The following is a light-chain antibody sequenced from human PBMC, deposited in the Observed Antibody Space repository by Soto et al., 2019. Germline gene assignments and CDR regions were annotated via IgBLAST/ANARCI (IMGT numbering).Light chain of an antibody. J-gene: IGLJ1*01. Sequence: QSVLTKPPSASGTPGQRVTISCSTSSSNLGDNTVNWYQHVPGTAPKLLIYSYDQQPSGVADRFSGSKSGTSASLAISGLQCEDEADYYCAAWDASLDGYVFGTGTKVTVL. CDR3: AAWDASLDGYV. V-gene: IGLV1-44*01. CDR2: SYD. CDR1: SSNLGDNT.